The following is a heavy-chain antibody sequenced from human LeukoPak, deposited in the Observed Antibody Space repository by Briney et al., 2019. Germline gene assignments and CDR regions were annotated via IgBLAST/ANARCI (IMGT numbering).Heavy chain of an antibody. CDR3: ANHDPAGEAFDI. CDR2: ISSSGSTI. J-gene: IGHJ3*02. V-gene: IGHV3-48*04. D-gene: IGHD3-16*01. Sequence: GGSLRLSCAASGFTFSSYSMNWVRQAPGKGLEWVSYISSSGSTIYYADSVKGRFTISRDNAKNSLYLQMNSLRAEDTAVYYCANHDPAGEAFDIWGQGTMVTVSS. CDR1: GFTFSSYS.